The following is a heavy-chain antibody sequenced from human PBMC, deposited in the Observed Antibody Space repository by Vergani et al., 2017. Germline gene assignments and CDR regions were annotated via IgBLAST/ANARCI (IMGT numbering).Heavy chain of an antibody. V-gene: IGHV3-13*01. J-gene: IGHJ3*02. D-gene: IGHD2-15*01. CDR3: ARSLKRWDAFDI. Sequence: EVQLVESGGGLVKPGGSLRLSCAASGFTFSSYAMSWVRQAPGKGLEWVSAIGTAGDTYYPGSVKGRFTISRENAKNSLYLQMNSLRAGDTAVYYCARSLKRWDAFDIWGQGTMVTVSS. CDR2: IGTAGDT. CDR1: GFTFSSYA.